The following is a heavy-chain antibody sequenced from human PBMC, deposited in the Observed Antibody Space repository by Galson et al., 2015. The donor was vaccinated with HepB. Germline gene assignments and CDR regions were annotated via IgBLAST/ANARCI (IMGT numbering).Heavy chain of an antibody. J-gene: IGHJ4*02. Sequence: TLSLTCTVSGDSISSDYWSWVRQPPGKGLERIGYIYYRGTTSYNPSLMSRVTISVDTSKYQFSLKLSSATAADTAGYYCARGGDGYNYWVYWGQGTLVTVSS. V-gene: IGHV4-59*01. CDR2: IYYRGTT. D-gene: IGHD5-24*01. CDR1: GDSISSDY. CDR3: ARGGDGYNYWVY.